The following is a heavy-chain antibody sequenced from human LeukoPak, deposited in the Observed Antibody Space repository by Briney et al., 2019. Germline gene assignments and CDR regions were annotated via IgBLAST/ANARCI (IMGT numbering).Heavy chain of an antibody. V-gene: IGHV3-15*07. D-gene: IGHD6-13*01. CDR2: IKSKTDGGTT. CDR3: TTEWGIAAAGTYDFDY. Sequence: GGTLRLSCAASGFTFSNAWMNWVRQAPGKGLEWVGRIKSKTDGGTTDYAAPVKGRFTISRDDSKNTLYLQMNSLKTEDTAVYYCTTEWGIAAAGTYDFDYWGQGTLVTVSS. J-gene: IGHJ4*02. CDR1: GFTFSNAW.